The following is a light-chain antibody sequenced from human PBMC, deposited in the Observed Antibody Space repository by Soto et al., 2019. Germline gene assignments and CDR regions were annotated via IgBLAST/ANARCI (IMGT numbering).Light chain of an antibody. V-gene: IGKV3-15*01. Sequence: EVVMTQSPATVSVSPGERATLSCRASQSVSSNLAWYQQKPGQAPRLLIYGASTRATGTPARFSGSGSGTEFTLTISSLQSEDFAVYYCQQYNSWPPCTFGQGTKLEIK. CDR3: QQYNSWPPCT. J-gene: IGKJ2*02. CDR2: GAS. CDR1: QSVSSN.